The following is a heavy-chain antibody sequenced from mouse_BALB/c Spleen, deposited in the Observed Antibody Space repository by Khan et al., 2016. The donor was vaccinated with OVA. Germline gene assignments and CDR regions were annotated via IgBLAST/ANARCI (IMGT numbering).Heavy chain of an antibody. Sequence: VQLQESGPGLVAPSQSLSITCTVSGFSLSRYSLHWVRQPPGKGLEWLGIIWAGGSTDYNSALKSRLRITKDNSKSQVFLKMNSLQTDDTAMYYCARNRDGGSYWYFDVWGAGTTVTVSS. CDR1: GFSLSRYS. D-gene: IGHD3-3*01. V-gene: IGHV2-6-4*01. CDR3: ARNRDGGSYWYFDV. CDR2: IWAGGST. J-gene: IGHJ1*01.